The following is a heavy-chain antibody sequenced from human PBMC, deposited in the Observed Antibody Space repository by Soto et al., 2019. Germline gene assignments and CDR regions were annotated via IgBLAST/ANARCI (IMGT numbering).Heavy chain of an antibody. Sequence: EVQLVESGGGLVHPGGSLRLSCAASGFTFSSYDIHWVRQGIGKGIEWVAAIATSGDTYFPGSVKGRFTISRDNAKNSLYLKMNNLRAGDTAVYYCARAGRSYGDFVPNFWYFHLWGRGTLLTVSS. CDR3: ARAGRSYGDFVPNFWYFHL. D-gene: IGHD4-17*01. CDR1: GFTFSSYD. V-gene: IGHV3-13*01. CDR2: IATSGDT. J-gene: IGHJ2*01.